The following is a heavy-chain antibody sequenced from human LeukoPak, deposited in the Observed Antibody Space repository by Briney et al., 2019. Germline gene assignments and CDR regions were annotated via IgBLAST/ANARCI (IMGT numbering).Heavy chain of an antibody. CDR2: ISYDGSNK. J-gene: IGHJ4*02. CDR3: AKDGGLAGTDFDY. V-gene: IGHV3-30*18. D-gene: IGHD3-16*01. CDR1: GFTFSSYG. Sequence: GGSLRLSCAASGFTFSSYGMHWVRQAPGKGLEWVAVISYDGSNKYYADSVKGRFTISRDNSKNTLYLQMNSLRAEDTAVYYCAKDGGLAGTDFDYWGQGTLVTVSS.